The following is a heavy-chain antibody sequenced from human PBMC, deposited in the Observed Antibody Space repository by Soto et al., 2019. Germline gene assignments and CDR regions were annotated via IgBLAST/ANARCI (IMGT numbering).Heavy chain of an antibody. CDR1: GFTVSSNY. J-gene: IGHJ6*02. CDR3: ARSKRRYYYYGMDV. Sequence: EVQLVESGGGLIQPGGSLRLSCAASGFTVSSNYMSWVRQAPGKGLEWVSVIYSGGSTYYADSVKGRFTISRDNSKNTLYLQMNSLRAEDTAVYYCARSKRRYYYYGMDVWGQGTTVTVSS. V-gene: IGHV3-53*01. CDR2: IYSGGST.